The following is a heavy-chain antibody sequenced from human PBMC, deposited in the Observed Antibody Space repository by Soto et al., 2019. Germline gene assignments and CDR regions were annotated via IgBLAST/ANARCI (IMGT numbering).Heavy chain of an antibody. V-gene: IGHV1-69*01. CDR1: GGTFGSYA. CDR2: IIPIPGTA. Sequence: QVQLVQSGAEVKKPGSSVKVSCKASGGTFGSYAISWVRQAPGHGLEWMGGIIPIPGTANYAQKFQGRVTIAADDSTSTAYMELSSLRSEDTAVYYCARSQGSSTSLEIYYYYYYGMDVWGQGTTVTVSS. D-gene: IGHD2-2*01. J-gene: IGHJ6*02. CDR3: ARSQGSSTSLEIYYYYYYGMDV.